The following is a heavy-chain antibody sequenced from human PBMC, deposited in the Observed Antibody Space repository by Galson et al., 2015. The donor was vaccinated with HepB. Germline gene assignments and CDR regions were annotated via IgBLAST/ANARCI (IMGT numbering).Heavy chain of an antibody. J-gene: IGHJ5*02. CDR1: GGSISSYY. D-gene: IGHD3-22*01. V-gene: IGHV4-59*08. Sequence: QVQLQESGPGLVKPSETLSLTCTVSGGSISSYYWSWIRQPPGKGLEWIGYIYYSGSTNYNPSLKSRVTISVDTSKNQFSLKLSSVTAADTAVYYCARHPDDYYDSGYNWFDPWGQGTLVTVSS. CDR2: IYYSGST. CDR3: ARHPDDYYDSGYNWFDP.